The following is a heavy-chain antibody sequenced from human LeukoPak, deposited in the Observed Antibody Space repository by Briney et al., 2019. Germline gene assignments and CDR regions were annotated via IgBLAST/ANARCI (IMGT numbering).Heavy chain of an antibody. CDR3: ASAAGNWFDP. CDR2: IYYSGST. Sequence: SQTLSLTCTVSGGSIYRNGYYWTWIRQHPGTGLEWIGYIYYSGSTYYNPSLKSRVSMPEDTSKNQFFLHLSSVTAADTAVYYCASAAGNWFDPWGPGTLVTVSS. CDR1: GGSIYRNGYY. J-gene: IGHJ5*02. V-gene: IGHV4-31*03. D-gene: IGHD3-10*01.